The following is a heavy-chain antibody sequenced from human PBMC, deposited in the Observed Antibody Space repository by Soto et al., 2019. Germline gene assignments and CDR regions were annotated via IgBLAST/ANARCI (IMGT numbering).Heavy chain of an antibody. CDR3: ARVARCYSCPCYGFPSY. Sequence: PSETLSLTCAVYGESFTDYFWTWIRQPPGKGLEWIGEINHSGSTNYNPSLKSRLTMSVDTSKNQFSLELSSVNAADTAVYYCARVARCYSCPCYGFPSYWGQGTPVTVSS. D-gene: IGHD2-2*01. CDR2: INHSGST. J-gene: IGHJ4*02. CDR1: GESFTDYF. V-gene: IGHV4-34*01.